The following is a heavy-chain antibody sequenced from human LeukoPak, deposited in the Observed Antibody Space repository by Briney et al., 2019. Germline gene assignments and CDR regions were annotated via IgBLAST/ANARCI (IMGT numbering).Heavy chain of an antibody. CDR1: GGSISSSSYY. CDR2: IYYSGST. CDR3: ATHTTDVVVFDY. D-gene: IGHD4-11*01. V-gene: IGHV4-39*01. J-gene: IGHJ4*02. Sequence: SETLSLTCTVSGGSISSSSYYWGWIRQPPGKGLEWIGSIYYSGSTYYNPSLKSRVTISVDTSKNQFSLKLSSVTAADTAAYYCATHTTDVVVFDYWGQGTLVTVSS.